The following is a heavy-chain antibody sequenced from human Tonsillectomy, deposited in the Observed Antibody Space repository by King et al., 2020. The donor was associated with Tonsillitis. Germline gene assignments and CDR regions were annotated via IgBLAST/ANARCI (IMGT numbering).Heavy chain of an antibody. CDR2: IKTKGDGGTK. V-gene: IGHV3-15*01. CDR3: TSSGISPQSRDY. Sequence: DGQLVQSGGGLVKPGGSLRLSCAASGFTFSDAWMTWVRQAPGKGLEWVGLIKTKGDGGTKEYAAPVKGRFTISRDDSNNTLYLQMNSLKTEDTAVYYCTSSGISPQSRDYWGQGTLVAISS. D-gene: IGHD1-26*01. CDR1: GFTFSDAW. J-gene: IGHJ4*02.